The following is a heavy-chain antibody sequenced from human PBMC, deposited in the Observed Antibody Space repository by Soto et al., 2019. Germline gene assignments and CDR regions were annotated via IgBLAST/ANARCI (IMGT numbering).Heavy chain of an antibody. V-gene: IGHV3-23*01. CDR3: AKDETRYCSGGSCANHYFDY. CDR1: GFTFSSYA. J-gene: IGHJ4*02. Sequence: GGSLRLSCAASGFTFSSYAMSWVRQAPGKGLEWVSAISGSGGSTYYADSVKGRFTISRDNSKNTLYLQMNSLRAEDTAVYYCAKDETRYCSGGSCANHYFDYWGQGTLVTISS. D-gene: IGHD2-15*01. CDR2: ISGSGGST.